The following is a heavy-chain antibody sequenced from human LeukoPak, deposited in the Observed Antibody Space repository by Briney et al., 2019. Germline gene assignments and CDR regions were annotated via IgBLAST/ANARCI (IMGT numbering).Heavy chain of an antibody. CDR2: FDPEHGET. Sequence: ASVKVSCKVSGYTLTELSMHWVRQAPGKGLEWMGGFDPEHGETIYAQTFQGRVTMTEDTSIDTVYMELSRLRSEDTAVYYCATDLTVAASGGFDYWGQGTLVTVS. J-gene: IGHJ4*02. D-gene: IGHD6-19*01. CDR3: ATDLTVAASGGFDY. CDR1: GYTLTELS. V-gene: IGHV1-24*01.